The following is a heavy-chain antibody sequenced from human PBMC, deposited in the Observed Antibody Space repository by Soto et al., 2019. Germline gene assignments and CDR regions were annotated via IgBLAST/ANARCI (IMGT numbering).Heavy chain of an antibody. CDR1: GGSISSGGYW. D-gene: IGHD5-12*01. Sequence: QVQLQESGPGLVTPSQTLSLTCSVSGGSISSGGYWWSWIRQHPGKGLEWLGYINHSGSTYYNPSPKTRVTISVDTSKNQCSLKLNSVTAADTAFYYCARVRLVDYSGYGEFDPWGQGTLVTVSS. V-gene: IGHV4-31*03. J-gene: IGHJ5*02. CDR2: INHSGST. CDR3: ARVRLVDYSGYGEFDP.